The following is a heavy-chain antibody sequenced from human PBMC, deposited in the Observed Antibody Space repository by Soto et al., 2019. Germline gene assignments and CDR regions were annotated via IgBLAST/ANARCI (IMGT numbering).Heavy chain of an antibody. V-gene: IGHV3-23*05. J-gene: IGHJ4*02. CDR1: GFTFNTYA. D-gene: IGHD6-19*01. Sequence: GGSLRLSCAASGFTFNTYAMSWVRQAPGKGLEWVSAIGSDGTAIQYADSVNGRFTISKDNSKDTLHLQMNSLTAEDTAVYYCARPGLTVPGTRYFDYWGQGALVTV. CDR2: IGSDGTAI. CDR3: ARPGLTVPGTRYFDY.